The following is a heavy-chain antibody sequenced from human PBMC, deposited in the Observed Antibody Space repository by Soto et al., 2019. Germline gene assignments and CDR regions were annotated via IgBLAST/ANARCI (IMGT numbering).Heavy chain of an antibody. Sequence: QDQLVQSGAEVKKPGSSVKVSCKSSGGTFSTYAISWVRQAPGQGLEWMGGIIPIFGTANYAQKFQGRVTITADESTTTAYMELISLRSEDTAVYYCARDEMVVATGSRTWHYYYGMDVWGQGTTVTVSS. CDR1: GGTFSTYA. V-gene: IGHV1-69*12. D-gene: IGHD2-15*01. J-gene: IGHJ6*02. CDR2: IIPIFGTA. CDR3: ARDEMVVATGSRTWHYYYGMDV.